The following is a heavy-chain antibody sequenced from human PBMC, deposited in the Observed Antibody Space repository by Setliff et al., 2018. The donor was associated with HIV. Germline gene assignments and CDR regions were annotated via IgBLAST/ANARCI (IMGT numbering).Heavy chain of an antibody. J-gene: IGHJ5*02. V-gene: IGHV3-23*01. D-gene: IGHD6-19*01. CDR3: AKGGISYSSAWYGS. Sequence: PGGSLRLSCAASGFTFSNYVINWVRQAPGKGLEWISGISGSGVNSYYADSVKGRFTISRDNSKNTVYLQMNSLRAEDTAVYYCAKGGISYSSAWYGSWGQGTPVTVSS. CDR1: GFTFSNYV. CDR2: ISGSGVNS.